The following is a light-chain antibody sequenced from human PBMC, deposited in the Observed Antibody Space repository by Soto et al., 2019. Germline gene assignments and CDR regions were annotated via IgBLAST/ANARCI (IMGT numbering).Light chain of an antibody. CDR1: QSITSY. CDR2: AAS. Sequence: DIQLTQSPASLSASVGDTVTITCRASQSITSYLNWYQQKPGTGPKLLIWAASSLQSGAPSRFSGSVSGTDFTLTISSLQPEDFATYYCQQSYSTLWTFGQGTKVDIK. J-gene: IGKJ1*01. V-gene: IGKV1-39*01. CDR3: QQSYSTLWT.